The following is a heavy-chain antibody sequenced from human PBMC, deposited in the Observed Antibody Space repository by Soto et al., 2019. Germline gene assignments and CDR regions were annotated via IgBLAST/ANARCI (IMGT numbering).Heavy chain of an antibody. J-gene: IGHJ3*02. CDR2: TIPVFNTA. CDR3: ARGVYGSANYLTGPSAFDI. V-gene: IGHV1-69*06. CDR1: GGTLSDHG. D-gene: IGHD3-10*01. Sequence: QVQLEQSGAEVKKPGSSVKISCKASGGTLSDHGVSWLRQAPGQGLEWVGGTIPVFNTAKYAPKFQGRVTIAPDKSTNVAYMEVGSLRSDDTAFYYCARGVYGSANYLTGPSAFDIWGQGTLVIVSS.